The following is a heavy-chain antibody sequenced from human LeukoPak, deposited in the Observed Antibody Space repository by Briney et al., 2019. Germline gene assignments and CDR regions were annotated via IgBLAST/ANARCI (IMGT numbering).Heavy chain of an antibody. V-gene: IGHV4-4*08. Sequence: SETLSLTCAVYGVSFSGYYWSWIRQPPGKGLEWIGRIYTSGSTNYNPSLKSRVTISVDTSKNQFSLKLSSVTAADTAVYYCARDSLGPFDYWGQGTLVTVSS. CDR3: ARDSLGPFDY. J-gene: IGHJ4*02. CDR1: GVSFSGYY. CDR2: IYTSGST.